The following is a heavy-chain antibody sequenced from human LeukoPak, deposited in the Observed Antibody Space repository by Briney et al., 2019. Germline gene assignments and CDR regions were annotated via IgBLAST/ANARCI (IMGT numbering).Heavy chain of an antibody. CDR1: GFTLSDFA. J-gene: IGHJ4*02. D-gene: IGHD1-26*01. CDR3: AKQEGALIENWCFDH. V-gene: IGHV3-23*01. Sequence: GGSLRLSCAASGFTLSDFAMSWVRLAPGKGLEWVSSIEKNAGGSYYADSVKGRFTVSRDNSKNTLYLQMSSLRVEDTALYYCAKQEGALIENWCFDHWGLGTLVTVSS. CDR2: IEKNAGGS.